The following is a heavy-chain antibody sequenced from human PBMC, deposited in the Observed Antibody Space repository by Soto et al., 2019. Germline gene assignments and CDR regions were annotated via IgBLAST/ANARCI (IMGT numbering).Heavy chain of an antibody. D-gene: IGHD3-16*01. J-gene: IGHJ4*02. CDR2: IYYTGNT. CDR3: FRGEMSAGEFTPNFDR. CDR1: GDSLRSSYHH. Sequence: SETLSLTCTASGDSLRSSYHHWVRIGQSPGKGRVWIGSIYYTGNTYYNPSRKSRVSISVDMASNDLSLSRGTESVADTACCDGFRGEMSAGEFTPNFDRWGQGALVTVSS. V-gene: IGHV4-39*01.